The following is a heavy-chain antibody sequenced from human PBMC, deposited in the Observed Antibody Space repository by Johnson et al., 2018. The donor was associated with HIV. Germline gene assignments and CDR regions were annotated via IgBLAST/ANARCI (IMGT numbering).Heavy chain of an antibody. CDR3: ARSVGYCSGGSCSPDAFDI. J-gene: IGHJ3*02. CDR1: GFTFSSYG. CDR2: IWYDGSNK. Sequence: QVQLVESGGGVVQPGRSLRLSCAASGFTFSSYGMHWVRQAPGKGLEWVAVIWYDGSNKYYADSVKGRFTISIDNSKNTLYFQMNSLRAEDTAVYYCARSVGYCSGGSCSPDAFDIWGQGTMVTVSS. V-gene: IGHV3-33*01. D-gene: IGHD2-15*01.